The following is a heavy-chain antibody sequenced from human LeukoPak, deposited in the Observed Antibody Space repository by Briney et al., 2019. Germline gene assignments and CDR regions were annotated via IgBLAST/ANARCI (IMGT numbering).Heavy chain of an antibody. CDR1: GGTFSSYE. CDR3: ASGTTDIVIVPATLRKYFFDY. Sequence: VASVKVSCKASGGTFSSYEISWVRQAPGQGLEWMGGIIPMFGTAKYAQKFQGRVTITTDKSTSTAYMELSSLRSEDTAVYYCASGTTDIVIVPATLRKYFFDYWGQGTLVTVSS. D-gene: IGHD2-2*01. V-gene: IGHV1-69*05. CDR2: IIPMFGTA. J-gene: IGHJ4*02.